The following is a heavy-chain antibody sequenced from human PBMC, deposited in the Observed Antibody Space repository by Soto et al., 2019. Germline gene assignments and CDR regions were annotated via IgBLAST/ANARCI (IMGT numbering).Heavy chain of an antibody. Sequence: QVQLVQSGAEVKRPGASVKVSCKTSGYTFTGYYIHWVRQAPGQGLEWMGWINPDSGGTNYAQEFQGWVTKTRDTSINTAYMEVNRLRSDDTAVYYCARRAAPTGVFDYWGQGTLVTVSS. CDR2: INPDSGGT. CDR1: GYTFTGYY. D-gene: IGHD1-1*01. V-gene: IGHV1-2*04. J-gene: IGHJ4*02. CDR3: ARRAAPTGVFDY.